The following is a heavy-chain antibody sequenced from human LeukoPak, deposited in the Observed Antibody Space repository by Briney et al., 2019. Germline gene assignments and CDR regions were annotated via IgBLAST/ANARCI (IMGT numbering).Heavy chain of an antibody. CDR2: IYSGGST. Sequence: GGSLRLSCAASGFTVSSNYMSWVRQAPGKGLEWVSVIYSGGSTYYADSVKGRFTISRDNSKNTLYLQMNSLRAEDTAVYYCAGCGGDCYTNWCFDLWGRGTLVTVSS. CDR1: GFTVSSNY. D-gene: IGHD2-21*02. V-gene: IGHV3-53*01. CDR3: AGCGGDCYTNWCFDL. J-gene: IGHJ2*01.